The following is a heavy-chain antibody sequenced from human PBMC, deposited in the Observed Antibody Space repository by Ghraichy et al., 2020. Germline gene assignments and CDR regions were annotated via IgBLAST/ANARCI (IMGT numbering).Heavy chain of an antibody. D-gene: IGHD2-15*01. J-gene: IGHJ6*02. CDR3: ARRAGGYQYFYGLDV. V-gene: IGHV4-39*01. Sequence: SQTLSLTCGVSGDSLISSSYYWDWIRQPPGKGLEWIGSIYYSGTTYYSPPLKTRVTVSIDTSKNQFSLRLNSVTATDTAVYYCARRAGGYQYFYGLDVWGQGTTVIVSS. CDR2: IYYSGTT. CDR1: GDSLISSSYY.